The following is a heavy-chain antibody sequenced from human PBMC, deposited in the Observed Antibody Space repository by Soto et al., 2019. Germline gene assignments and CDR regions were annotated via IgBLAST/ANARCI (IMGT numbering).Heavy chain of an antibody. J-gene: IGHJ5*02. Sequence: SETLSLTCTVSGGSISSGGYYWSWIRQPPGKGLEWIGYIYYSGSTYYNPSLKSRVTISVDTSKNQFSPKLSSVTAADTAVYYCARGYYYGSGSYYSAFGWFDPWGQGTLVTVSS. D-gene: IGHD3-10*01. CDR3: ARGYYYGSGSYYSAFGWFDP. V-gene: IGHV4-30-4*01. CDR1: GGSISSGGYY. CDR2: IYYSGST.